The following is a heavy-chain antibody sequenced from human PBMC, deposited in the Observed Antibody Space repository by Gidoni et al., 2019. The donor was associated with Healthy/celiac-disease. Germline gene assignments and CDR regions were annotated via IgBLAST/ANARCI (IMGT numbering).Heavy chain of an antibody. Sequence: QLQLQESGSGLVKPSQTLSLTCAVSGGSISSGGYSWSWIRQPPGTGLEWIGYIYHSGSTYYNPSLKSRVTISVDRSKNQFSLKLSSVTAADTAVYYCARGDYGGNSDWFDPWGQGTLVTVSS. CDR1: GGSISSGGYS. D-gene: IGHD4-17*01. CDR3: ARGDYGGNSDWFDP. J-gene: IGHJ5*02. CDR2: IYHSGST. V-gene: IGHV4-30-2*01.